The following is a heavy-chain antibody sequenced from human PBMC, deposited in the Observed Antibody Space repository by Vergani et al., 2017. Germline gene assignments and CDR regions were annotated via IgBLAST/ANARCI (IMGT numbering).Heavy chain of an antibody. Sequence: VQLVQSGAEVKKPGESLKISCKGSGYSFTSYWIGWVRQMPGKGLEWMGIIYPGDSDTRYSPSFQGQVTISADKSISTAYLQWSSLKASDTAMYYCARVVTTSYYYYYYGMDVWGQGTTVTVSS. CDR2: IYPGDSDT. D-gene: IGHD2-21*02. CDR3: ARVVTTSYYYYYYGMDV. J-gene: IGHJ6*02. CDR1: GYSFTSYW. V-gene: IGHV5-51*01.